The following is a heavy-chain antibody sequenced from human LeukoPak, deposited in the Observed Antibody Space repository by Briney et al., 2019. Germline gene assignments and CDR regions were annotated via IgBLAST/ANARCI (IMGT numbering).Heavy chain of an antibody. J-gene: IGHJ3*02. CDR2: ISGGSGST. V-gene: IGHV3-23*01. CDR1: GFTFSSYA. Sequence: PGGSLRLSCAASGFTFSSYAMSWVRQAPGKGLAWVSTISGGSGSTYCADSVKGRFTISRDNAKNSLYLQMNSLRAEDTAVYYCARVGTFDALDIWGQGTMVTVSS. CDR3: ARVGTFDALDI. D-gene: IGHD6-13*01.